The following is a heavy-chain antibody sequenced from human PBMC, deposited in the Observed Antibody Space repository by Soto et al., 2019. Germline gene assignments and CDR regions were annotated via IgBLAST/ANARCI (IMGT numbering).Heavy chain of an antibody. D-gene: IGHD6-13*01. V-gene: IGHV3-23*01. Sequence: GGSLRLSCAASGFTFSSYAMSWVRQAPGKGLEWVSAISGSGGSTYYADSVKGRFTISRDNSKNTLYLQMNSLRAEDTAVYYCAKQYSSSWYGPAEYFQHWGQGTLVTVSS. CDR3: AKQYSSSWYGPAEYFQH. CDR2: ISGSGGST. J-gene: IGHJ1*01. CDR1: GFTFSSYA.